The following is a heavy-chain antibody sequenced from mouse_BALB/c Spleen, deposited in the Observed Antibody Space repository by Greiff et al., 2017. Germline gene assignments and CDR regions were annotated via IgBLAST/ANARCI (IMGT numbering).Heavy chain of an antibody. CDR3: ARIYYGNYAMDY. Sequence: EVMLVESGGGLVKPGGSRKLSCAASGFTFSSFGMHWVRQAPEKGLEWVAYISSGSSTIYYADTVKGRFTISRDNPKNTLFLQMTSLRSEDTAMYYCARIYYGNYAMDYWGQGTSVTVSS. V-gene: IGHV5-17*02. D-gene: IGHD2-1*01. CDR1: GFTFSSFG. CDR2: ISSGSSTI. J-gene: IGHJ4*01.